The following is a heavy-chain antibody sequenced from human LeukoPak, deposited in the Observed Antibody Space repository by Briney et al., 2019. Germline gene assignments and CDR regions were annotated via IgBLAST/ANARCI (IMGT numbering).Heavy chain of an antibody. Sequence: SETLSLTCAVYGGSFSGYYWSWIRQPPGKGLEWIGEINHSGSTNYNPSLKSRVTISVDTSKNQFTLKLSSVTAADTAVYYCARGVVDTAMAGIAVAVSGRYYFDYWGQGTLVTVSS. CDR2: INHSGST. V-gene: IGHV4-34*01. D-gene: IGHD5-18*01. CDR3: ARGVVDTAMAGIAVAVSGRYYFDY. CDR1: GGSFSGYY. J-gene: IGHJ4*02.